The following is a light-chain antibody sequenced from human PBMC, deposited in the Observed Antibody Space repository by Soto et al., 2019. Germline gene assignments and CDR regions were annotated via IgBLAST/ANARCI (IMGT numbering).Light chain of an antibody. CDR2: AAS. J-gene: IGKJ5*01. Sequence: IQLTQSPSSLSASVGDRVTITCRASQGIGSYLAWYQQKPGEAHKLLIYAASSLQSGVQSRFSGSGSGTDFTLTIRSLQPEDFATYYCKQSYSTPITFGQGTRLEIK. CDR3: KQSYSTPIT. CDR1: QGIGSY. V-gene: IGKV1-39*01.